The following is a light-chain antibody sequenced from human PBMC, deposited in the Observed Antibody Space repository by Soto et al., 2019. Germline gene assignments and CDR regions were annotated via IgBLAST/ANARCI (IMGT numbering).Light chain of an antibody. V-gene: IGKV3-20*01. J-gene: IGKJ3*01. CDR3: QQYGSSPFT. CDR1: QSVSSSY. Sequence: EIVLTQSPGTLSLSPGERATLSCRASQSVSSSYLAWYQQKPGQTPRLLFYGASSRATGIPDRFSGSGSGTVFTLTISRLEPEDFAVYYCQQYGSSPFTFGLGPKWISN. CDR2: GAS.